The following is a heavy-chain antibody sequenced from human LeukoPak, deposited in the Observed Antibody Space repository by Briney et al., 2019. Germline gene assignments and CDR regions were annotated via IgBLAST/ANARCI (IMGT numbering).Heavy chain of an antibody. CDR2: INHSGST. Sequence: PSETLSLTCAVYGGSFSGYYWSWIRQPPGKGLEWIGEINHSGSTNYNPSLKSRVTISVATSKNQFSLKLSSVTAADTAVYYCARVGPGDYYFFDYWGQGTLVTVSS. V-gene: IGHV4-34*01. J-gene: IGHJ4*02. D-gene: IGHD4-17*01. CDR1: GGSFSGYY. CDR3: ARVGPGDYYFFDY.